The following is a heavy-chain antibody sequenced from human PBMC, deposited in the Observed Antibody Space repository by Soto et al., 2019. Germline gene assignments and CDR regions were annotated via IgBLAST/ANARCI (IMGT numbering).Heavy chain of an antibody. CDR3: ARLGYYYDQLDY. CDR1: GGSISTYY. Sequence: QVQLQESGPGLVKPSETLSLSCTVSGGSISTYYWSWIRQPPGKGLEWIGYIYYSGTTNYSPSLKSRVTIPVDTSKNQISLKLSSVTAADTAVYYCARLGYYYDQLDYWGQGTLVTVS. CDR2: IYYSGTT. D-gene: IGHD3-22*01. V-gene: IGHV4-59*01. J-gene: IGHJ4*02.